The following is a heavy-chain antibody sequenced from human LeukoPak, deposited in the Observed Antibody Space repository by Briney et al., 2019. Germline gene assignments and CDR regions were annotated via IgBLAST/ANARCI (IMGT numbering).Heavy chain of an antibody. Sequence: SVKVSCKASGGTFSSYAISWVRQAPGQGLEWMGRIIPIFGIANYAQKFQGRVTITADRSTSTAYMELSSLRSEDTAVYYCARDNPDYSPWDYYYYGMDVWGQGTTVTVSS. D-gene: IGHD2-15*01. J-gene: IGHJ6*02. CDR1: GGTFSSYA. CDR3: ARDNPDYSPWDYYYYGMDV. V-gene: IGHV1-69*04. CDR2: IIPIFGIA.